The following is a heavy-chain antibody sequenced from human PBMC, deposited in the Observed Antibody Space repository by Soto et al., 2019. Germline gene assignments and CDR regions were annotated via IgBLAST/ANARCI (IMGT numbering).Heavy chain of an antibody. V-gene: IGHV5-10-1*01. CDR3: ARATVVTPNDAFDI. CDR2: IDPSDSYT. D-gene: IGHD4-17*01. Sequence: GESLKISCKGSGYSFTSYWISWVRQMPGKGLEWMGRIDPSDSYTNYSPSFQGHVTISADKSISTAHLQWSSLKASDTAMYYCARATVVTPNDAFDIWGQGTMVTVSS. J-gene: IGHJ3*02. CDR1: GYSFTSYW.